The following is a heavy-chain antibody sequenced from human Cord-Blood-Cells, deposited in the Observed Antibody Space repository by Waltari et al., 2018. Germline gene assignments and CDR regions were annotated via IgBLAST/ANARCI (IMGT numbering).Heavy chain of an antibody. CDR2: INHSGST. V-gene: IGHV4-34*01. J-gene: IGHJ6*02. CDR3: ASLNYYYYYVMDV. Sequence: QVQLQQWGAGLLKPSETLSLTCAVYGGSFSGYYWSWIRQPPGKGLEWIGEINHSGSTNYNPSLKSRVTISVDTSKNQFSLKLSSVTAADTAVYYCASLNYYYYYVMDVWGQGTTVTVSS. CDR1: GGSFSGYY.